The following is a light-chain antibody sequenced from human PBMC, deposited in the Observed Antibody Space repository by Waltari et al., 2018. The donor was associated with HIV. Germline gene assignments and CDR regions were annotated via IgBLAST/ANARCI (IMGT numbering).Light chain of an antibody. V-gene: IGKV1-39*01. CDR2: AAS. Sequence: DIHMTQSPSSLSASVGDRVTITCRASQTIYNFLNWYQQKQGKAPKVLIHAASSLQGGVPSRFSGSGAGTDFTLTISSLQPEDVATYYCLQSFTTPLTFGGGTKVEIK. CDR1: QTIYNF. J-gene: IGKJ4*01. CDR3: LQSFTTPLT.